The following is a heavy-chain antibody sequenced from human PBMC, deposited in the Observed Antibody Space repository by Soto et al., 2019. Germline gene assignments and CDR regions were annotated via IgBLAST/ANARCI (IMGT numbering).Heavy chain of an antibody. CDR2: IYHSGST. V-gene: IGHV4-4*02. Sequence: QVPLQESGPGLVKPSGTLSLTCAVSGGSISSSNWWSWVRQPPGKGLEWVGEIYHSGSTNYNPSLKIRVTISVDKSKNQFSLKLSSVTAADTAVYYCARDVLRGYSGYDPDAFDIWGQGTMVTVSS. D-gene: IGHD5-12*01. CDR3: ARDVLRGYSGYDPDAFDI. J-gene: IGHJ3*02. CDR1: GGSISSSNW.